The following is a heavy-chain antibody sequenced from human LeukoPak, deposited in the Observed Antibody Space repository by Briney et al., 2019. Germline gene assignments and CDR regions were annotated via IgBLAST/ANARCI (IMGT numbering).Heavy chain of an antibody. V-gene: IGHV3-30*18. CDR3: AKDQSGAHDY. CDR1: GFTFSSYD. J-gene: IGHJ4*02. Sequence: QPGGSLRLSCAASGFTFSSYDMHWVRQAPGKGLEWVAVISYDGSNKYYADSVKGRFTISRDNSKNTLYLQMNSLRAEDTAVYYCAKDQSGAHDYWGQGTLVTVSS. D-gene: IGHD1-26*01. CDR2: ISYDGSNK.